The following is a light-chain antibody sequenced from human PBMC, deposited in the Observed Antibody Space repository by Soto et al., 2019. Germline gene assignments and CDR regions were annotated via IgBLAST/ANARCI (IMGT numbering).Light chain of an antibody. CDR2: GAS. Sequence: EIVMTQSPATLSVSPGERATLSCRASQSVSSNLAWYQQKPGQAPRLLIYGASTRATGIPARFSGSGSGTEFTLTISSLQSEDFAVYYCQQYNNWPPRGTFGHGTKVEIK. CDR3: QQYNNWPPRGT. CDR1: QSVSSN. V-gene: IGKV3-15*01. J-gene: IGKJ1*01.